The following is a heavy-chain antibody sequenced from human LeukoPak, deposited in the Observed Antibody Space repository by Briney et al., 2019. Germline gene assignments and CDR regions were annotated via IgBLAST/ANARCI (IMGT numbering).Heavy chain of an antibody. J-gene: IGHJ4*02. CDR3: AKVSSSSWTIYYSDY. Sequence: PGGSLRLSCAASGFTFSSYAMSWVRQAPGKGLEWVSAISGSGGSTYYADSVKGRFTISRDNSKNTLYLQMNSLRAEDTAVYYCAKVSSSSWTIYYSDYWGQGTLVTVSS. CDR2: ISGSGGST. V-gene: IGHV3-23*01. CDR1: GFTFSSYA. D-gene: IGHD6-13*01.